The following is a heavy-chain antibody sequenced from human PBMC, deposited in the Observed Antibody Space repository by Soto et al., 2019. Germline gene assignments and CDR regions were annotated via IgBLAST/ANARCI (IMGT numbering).Heavy chain of an antibody. CDR2: ISSDEKIK. D-gene: IGHD6-6*01. J-gene: IGHJ4*02. V-gene: IGHV3-33*01. CDR1: GFIFSNFG. Sequence: GGSLRLSCVASGFIFSNFGMHWVRQAPGNGLEWVAVISSDEKIKQYADSVRGRFAISRDNSKNTLYLQMTSLRAEDTAIYYCARGLRSVLDYWGQGTLVTVSS. CDR3: ARGLRSVLDY.